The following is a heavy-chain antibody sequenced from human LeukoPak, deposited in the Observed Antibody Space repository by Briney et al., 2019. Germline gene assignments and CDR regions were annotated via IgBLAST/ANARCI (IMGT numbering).Heavy chain of an antibody. Sequence: GGSLRLSCAASGFTFSSYSMNWVRQAPGKGLEWVSSISSSSSYIYYADSVKGRFTISRDNAKNSLYLQMNSLRAEDTAVYYCARVYLGGQQLVRCFDYWGRGTLVTVSS. D-gene: IGHD6-13*01. V-gene: IGHV3-21*01. CDR2: ISSSSSYI. CDR3: ARVYLGGQQLVRCFDY. J-gene: IGHJ4*02. CDR1: GFTFSSYS.